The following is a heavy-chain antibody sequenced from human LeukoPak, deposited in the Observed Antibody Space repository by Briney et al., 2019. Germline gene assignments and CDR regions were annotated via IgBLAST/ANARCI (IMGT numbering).Heavy chain of an antibody. V-gene: IGHV3-7*03. CDR3: ARLYYYDSSDGAFDI. D-gene: IGHD3-22*01. Sequence: GGSLRLSCAAPGFTFSSYWMSWVRQAPGKGLEWVANIKQDGSEKYYVDSVKGRFTISRDNSKNTLYLQMNSLRAEDTAVYYCARLYYYDSSDGAFDIWGQGTMVTVSS. CDR1: GFTFSSYW. J-gene: IGHJ3*02. CDR2: IKQDGSEK.